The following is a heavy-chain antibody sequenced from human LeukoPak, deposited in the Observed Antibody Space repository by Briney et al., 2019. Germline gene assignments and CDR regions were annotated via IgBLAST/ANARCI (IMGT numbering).Heavy chain of an antibody. V-gene: IGHV3-30*01. CDR1: GFTFSSYA. CDR2: ISYDGSNK. CDR3: ARGRGGPFDY. J-gene: IGHJ4*02. Sequence: QPGRSLRLSCAAPGFTFSSYAMHWVRQAPGKGLEWVAVISYDGSNKYYADAVKGRFTISSDNSKNTLYLQMNSLRAEDTAVYYCARGRGGPFDYWGQGTLVTVSS.